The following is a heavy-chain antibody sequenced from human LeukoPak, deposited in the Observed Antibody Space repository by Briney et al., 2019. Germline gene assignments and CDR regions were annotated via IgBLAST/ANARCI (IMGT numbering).Heavy chain of an antibody. CDR1: GVSIRSSTNW. V-gene: IGHV4-4*02. CDR3: LYGGNSGDWVY. CDR2: VFHSGST. D-gene: IGHD4-23*01. Sequence: SGTLSLTCAVSGVSIRSSTNWWIWVRQPPGKGLEWIGEVFHSGSTNYNPSLKSRVTMSADKSKNQFSLNLNSVTAADTAVYYCLYGGNSGDWVYWGQGTLVTVSS. J-gene: IGHJ4*02.